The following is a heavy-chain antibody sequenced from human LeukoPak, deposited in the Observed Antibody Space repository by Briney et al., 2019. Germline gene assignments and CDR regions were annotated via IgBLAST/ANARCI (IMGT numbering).Heavy chain of an antibody. D-gene: IGHD2-8*01. J-gene: IGHJ4*02. Sequence: GASVKVSCKASGGTFSSYAISWVRQAPGQGLEWMGGIIPIFGTANYAQKFQGRVTITADESTSTAYMELSSLRSEDTAVYYCARAPKTPNPLLYFQPQFDYWGQGTLVTVSS. CDR3: ARAPKTPNPLLYFQPQFDY. CDR2: IIPIFGTA. CDR1: GGTFSSYA. V-gene: IGHV1-69*13.